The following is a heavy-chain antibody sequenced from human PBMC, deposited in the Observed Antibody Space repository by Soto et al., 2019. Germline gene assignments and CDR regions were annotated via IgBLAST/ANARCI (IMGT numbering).Heavy chain of an antibody. V-gene: IGHV3-48*03. CDR1: GFTFSSYE. J-gene: IGHJ4*02. CDR3: ATSLSGYYYSY. D-gene: IGHD3-22*01. CDR2: IHNSRGTT. Sequence: ESGGDLVQPGGSLRLSCAASGFTFSSYEMMWVRQAPGKGLEWVSFIHNSRGTTYYADSVKGRFTISRDNAQNSLYLQMSSLRAEDTAVYYCATSLSGYYYSYWGQGTLVTVSS.